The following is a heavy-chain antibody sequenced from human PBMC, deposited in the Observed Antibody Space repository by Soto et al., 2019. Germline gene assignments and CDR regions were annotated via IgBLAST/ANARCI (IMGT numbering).Heavy chain of an antibody. V-gene: IGHV3-23*01. D-gene: IGHD6-19*01. CDR2: ISGSGGST. CDR1: GFTFSSYA. J-gene: IGHJ4*02. Sequence: GGSLRLSCAASGFTFSSYAMSWVRQAPGKGLEWVSAISGSGGSTYYADSVKGRFTISRDNSKNTLYLQMNSLRAEDTAVYYCVNPATGYSSGWSYFDYWGQGTLVTVSS. CDR3: VNPATGYSSGWSYFDY.